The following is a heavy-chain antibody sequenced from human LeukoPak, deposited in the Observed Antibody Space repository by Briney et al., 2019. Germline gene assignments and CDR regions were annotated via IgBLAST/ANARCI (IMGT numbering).Heavy chain of an antibody. V-gene: IGHV3-64*01. CDR1: GFTFSSYA. Sequence: GGSLRLPCAASGFTFSSYAMHWVRQAPGKGLEYVSAISSNGGSTYYANSVKGRFTISRDNSKNTLYLQMGSLRAEDMAVYYCARDRGAMVRGVITHFDYWGQGTLVTVSS. J-gene: IGHJ4*02. D-gene: IGHD3-10*01. CDR3: ARDRGAMVRGVITHFDY. CDR2: ISSNGGST.